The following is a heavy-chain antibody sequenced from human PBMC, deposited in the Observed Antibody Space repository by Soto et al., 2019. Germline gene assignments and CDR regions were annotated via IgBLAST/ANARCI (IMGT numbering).Heavy chain of an antibody. V-gene: IGHV4-31*03. CDR2: IYYSGST. CDR3: ARTTVTTRVFDP. J-gene: IGHJ5*02. D-gene: IGHD4-17*01. Sequence: QVQLQESGPGLMKPSQTLSLTCTVSGGSISSGGYYWSWNRQHPGKGLEWIGYIYYSGSTYYNPSLKSRVTISVDTSKNQFSLKLSSVTAADTAVYYCARTTVTTRVFDPWGQGTLVTVSS. CDR1: GGSISSGGYY.